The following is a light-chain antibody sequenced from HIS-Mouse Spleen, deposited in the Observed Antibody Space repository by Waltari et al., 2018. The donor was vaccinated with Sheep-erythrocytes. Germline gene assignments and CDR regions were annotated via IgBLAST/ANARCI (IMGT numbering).Light chain of an antibody. CDR3: YSTDSSGNHRV. V-gene: IGLV3-10*01. J-gene: IGLJ2*01. Sequence: SYELTQPPSVSVSPGQTARITCHGDALPKKFANWSHRKSGQAPVLVIYEDSKRPSGIPEGFSGSSSGTMATLTISGAQVEDEADYYCYSTDSSGNHRVFGGGTKLTVL. CDR2: EDS. CDR1: ALPKKF.